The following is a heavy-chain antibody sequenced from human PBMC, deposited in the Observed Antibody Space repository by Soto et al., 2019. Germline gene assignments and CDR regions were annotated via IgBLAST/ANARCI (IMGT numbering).Heavy chain of an antibody. V-gene: IGHV2-70*04. CDR3: ARMGIAAAGNYGLDV. J-gene: IGHJ6*02. Sequence: SGPTLVNPTQTLTLTCTFSGFPLSTSGMRVSWIRQPPGKALEWLARIDWDDDKFYSTSLKTRLTISKDTSKNQVVLTMTNMDPVDTAKYYCARMGIAAAGNYGLDVWGQGTTATVSS. D-gene: IGHD6-13*01. CDR2: IDWDDDK. CDR1: GFPLSTSGMR.